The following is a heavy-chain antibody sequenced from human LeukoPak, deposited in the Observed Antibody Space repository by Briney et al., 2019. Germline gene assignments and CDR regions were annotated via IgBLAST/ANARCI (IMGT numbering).Heavy chain of an antibody. Sequence: PGGSLRLSCAASGFTFSIYAMSWVRQAPGKGLEWVSYISGSGVSTYYADSVKGRFTISRDNSKNTLYLQMNSLRAEDTAVYYCASTGQWLPYNWFDPWGQGTLVTVSS. J-gene: IGHJ5*02. CDR3: ASTGQWLPYNWFDP. CDR1: GFTFSIYA. D-gene: IGHD6-19*01. V-gene: IGHV3-23*01. CDR2: ISGSGVST.